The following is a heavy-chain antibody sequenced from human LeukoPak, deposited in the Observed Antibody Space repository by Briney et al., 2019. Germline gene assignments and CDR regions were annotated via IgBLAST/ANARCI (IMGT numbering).Heavy chain of an antibody. CDR3: ATYYDSSGYYFDY. CDR1: GYTLTELS. J-gene: IGHJ4*02. Sequence: ASVKVSCKASGYTLTELSMHWVRQAPGKGLEWMGGFDPEDGETIYAQKFQGRVTMTEDTSTDTAYMELSSLRSEDTAVYYCATYYDSSGYYFDYWGQGTLVTVSS. CDR2: FDPEDGET. D-gene: IGHD3-22*01. V-gene: IGHV1-24*01.